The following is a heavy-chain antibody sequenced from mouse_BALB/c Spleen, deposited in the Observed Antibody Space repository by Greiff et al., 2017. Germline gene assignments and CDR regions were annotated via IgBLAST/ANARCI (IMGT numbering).Heavy chain of an antibody. D-gene: IGHD1-2*01. CDR1: GFTFSSYA. V-gene: IGHV5-9-3*01. CDR3: AREGLLRRDAMDY. CDR2: ISSGGSYT. Sequence: DVQLVESGGGLVKPGGSLKLSCAASGFTFSSYAMSWVRQTPEKRLEWVATISSGGSYTYYPDSVKGRFTISRDNAKNTLYLQMSSLRSEDTAMYYCAREGLLRRDAMDYWGQGTSVTVSA. J-gene: IGHJ4*01.